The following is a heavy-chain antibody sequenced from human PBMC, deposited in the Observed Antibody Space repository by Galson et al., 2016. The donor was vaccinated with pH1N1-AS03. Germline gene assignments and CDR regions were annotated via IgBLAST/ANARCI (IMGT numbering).Heavy chain of an antibody. Sequence: QSGAEVKKPGESLKISCKGSGYRFTNYWIGWVRQMPGKGLEWMGIIYPGNSDSRYNKSFQGQVTISADTSISTVYLQWSSLQDSDTGMYYCARPRLNYCDSLGEGTLVTVSS. D-gene: IGHD3-16*01. V-gene: IGHV5-51*03. J-gene: IGHJ4*02. CDR3: ARPRLNYCDS. CDR2: IYPGNSDS. CDR1: GYRFTNYW.